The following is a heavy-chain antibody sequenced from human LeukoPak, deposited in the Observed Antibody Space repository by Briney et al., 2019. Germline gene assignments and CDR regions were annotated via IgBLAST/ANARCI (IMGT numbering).Heavy chain of an antibody. D-gene: IGHD5-12*01. CDR3: ARVRRGYSGYDFFDY. Sequence: ASVKVSCKASGYTFTGYYMHWVRQAPGQGLEWMGWINPNSGGTNYAQRFQGRVTMTRDTSISTAYMELSRLRSDDTAVYYCARVRRGYSGYDFFDYWGQGTLVTDSS. CDR1: GYTFTGYY. J-gene: IGHJ4*02. V-gene: IGHV1-2*02. CDR2: INPNSGGT.